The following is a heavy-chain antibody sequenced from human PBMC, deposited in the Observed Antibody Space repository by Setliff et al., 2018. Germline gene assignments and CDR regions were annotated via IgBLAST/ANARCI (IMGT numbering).Heavy chain of an antibody. V-gene: IGHV4-34*01. D-gene: IGHD2-2*02. CDR2: IYHSGST. CDR1: GQSFSDYY. J-gene: IGHJ6*02. CDR3: ARDRQYCSSPTCYSSYFYYYGMDV. Sequence: SETLSLTCAIYGQSFSDYYWSWVRQPPGKGLEWIGEIYHSGSTNYNPPLKSRVTISVDTSKNQFSLKLSSVTAVDTAVYYCARDRQYCSSPTCYSSYFYYYGMDVWGQGTTVTVSS.